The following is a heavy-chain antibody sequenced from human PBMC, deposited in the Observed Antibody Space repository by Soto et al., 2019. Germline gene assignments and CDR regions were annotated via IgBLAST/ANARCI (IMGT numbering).Heavy chain of an antibody. Sequence: SETLSLTCTVSGGSISSSSYYWGWIRQPPGKGLEWIGSIYYSGSTYYNPSLKSRVPISVDTYKNQFSLKLSSVTAADTAVYYCARQSYYDSSGYYQRPFDYWGQGTLVTVSS. D-gene: IGHD3-22*01. CDR3: ARQSYYDSSGYYQRPFDY. J-gene: IGHJ4*02. V-gene: IGHV4-39*01. CDR2: IYYSGST. CDR1: GGSISSSSYY.